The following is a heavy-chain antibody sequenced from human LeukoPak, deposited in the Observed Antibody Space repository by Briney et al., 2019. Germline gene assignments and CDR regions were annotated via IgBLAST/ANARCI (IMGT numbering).Heavy chain of an antibody. J-gene: IGHJ4*02. V-gene: IGHV3-7*01. Sequence: GGSLRLSCAASGSTFNRYWMSWVRQAPGKGLEWVANIKKDGSEKYYVDSVKGRLTISRDNAKNSLSLQMNSLRAEDTAVYYCARVEASGYDYGAFDSWGQGTLVTVSS. CDR1: GSTFNRYW. D-gene: IGHD5-12*01. CDR3: ARVEASGYDYGAFDS. CDR2: IKKDGSEK.